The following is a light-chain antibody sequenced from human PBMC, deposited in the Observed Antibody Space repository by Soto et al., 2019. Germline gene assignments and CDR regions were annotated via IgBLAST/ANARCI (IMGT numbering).Light chain of an antibody. CDR3: QQRGNSIT. CDR2: GAS. J-gene: IGKJ5*01. Sequence: DIQLTQSPSSLSASVGDRLTITCLASQSITTSLNWYQQTPGKAPKVLIFGASNLQSGVPSRFSGSGSGTDFTLTISSLEPEDFAVYYCQQRGNSITFAQGTRLEIK. CDR1: QSITTS. V-gene: IGKV1-39*01.